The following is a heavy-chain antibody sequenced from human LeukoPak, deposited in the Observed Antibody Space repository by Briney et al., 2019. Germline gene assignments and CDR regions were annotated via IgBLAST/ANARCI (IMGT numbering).Heavy chain of an antibody. CDR1: GYRFTSYW. D-gene: IGHD6-19*01. V-gene: IGHV5-51*01. CDR3: ARPLLYSSGWYYFDY. Sequence: GESLKISCKGSGYRFTSYWIGWVRQMPGKGLEWMGIIYPGDSDTRYSPSFQGQVTISADKSISTAYLQWSSLRASDPAMYYCARPLLYSSGWYYFDYWGQGTLVTVSS. J-gene: IGHJ4*02. CDR2: IYPGDSDT.